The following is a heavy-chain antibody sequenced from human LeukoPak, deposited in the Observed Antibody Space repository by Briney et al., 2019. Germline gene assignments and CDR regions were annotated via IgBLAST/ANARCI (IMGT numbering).Heavy chain of an antibody. J-gene: IGHJ4*02. D-gene: IGHD3-3*01. CDR1: GGSFSGYY. CDR3: AGTYYDFWSGYSGFDY. CDR2: IYYSGST. Sequence: SETLSLTCAVYGGSFSGYYWSWIRQPPGKGLEWIGYIYYSGSTNYNPSLKSRVTISVDTSKNQFSLKLSSVTAADTAVYYCAGTYYDFWSGYSGFDYWGQGTLVTVSS. V-gene: IGHV4-59*08.